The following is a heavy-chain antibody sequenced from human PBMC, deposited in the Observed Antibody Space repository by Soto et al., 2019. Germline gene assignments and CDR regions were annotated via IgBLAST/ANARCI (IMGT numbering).Heavy chain of an antibody. Sequence: EVQLLQSGGGLVQPGGSLRLSCAASGFTFSSYAMSWVRQTPGKGLEWVSTISGTGGSTYYPDSVKGRFTISRDNSKNKVYLQMNSRRAEDAAVYYCAKEMTSGYYLFDYWGQGTLVTVSS. D-gene: IGHD3-22*01. CDR2: ISGTGGST. J-gene: IGHJ4*02. V-gene: IGHV3-23*01. CDR3: AKEMTSGYYLFDY. CDR1: GFTFSSYA.